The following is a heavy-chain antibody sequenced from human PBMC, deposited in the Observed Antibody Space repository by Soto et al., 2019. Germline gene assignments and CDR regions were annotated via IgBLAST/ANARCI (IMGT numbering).Heavy chain of an antibody. CDR3: AREGDYDYVWGSYRYGPFDY. J-gene: IGHJ4*02. Sequence: SETLSLTCTVSGGSISSYYWSWIRQPPGKGLEWIGYIYYSGSTNYNPSLKSRVTISVDTSKNQFSLKLSSVTAADTAVYYCAREGDYDYVWGSYRYGPFDYWAREPWSPSPQ. D-gene: IGHD3-16*02. V-gene: IGHV4-59*12. CDR1: GGSISSYY. CDR2: IYYSGST.